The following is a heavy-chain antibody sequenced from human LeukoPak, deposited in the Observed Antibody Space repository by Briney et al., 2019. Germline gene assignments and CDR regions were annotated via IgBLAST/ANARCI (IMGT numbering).Heavy chain of an antibody. Sequence: NPGGSLRLSCVVSGIPFSDYYMNWIRQTPEKGLEWISYISASSSYTDYADSVKGRFTISRDNAQNALFLQMNRLRVEDTAVYYCAAGIAADYWGQGTQVTASS. V-gene: IGHV3-11*03. CDR3: AAGIAADY. CDR1: GIPFSDYY. J-gene: IGHJ4*02. D-gene: IGHD6-25*01. CDR2: ISASSSYT.